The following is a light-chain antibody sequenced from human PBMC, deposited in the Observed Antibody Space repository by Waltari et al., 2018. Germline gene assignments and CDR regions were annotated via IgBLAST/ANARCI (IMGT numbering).Light chain of an antibody. V-gene: IGLV2-8*01. CDR1: SSDVGAYNY. CDR3: TSYAGSKNV. J-gene: IGLJ1*01. Sequence: QSALTQPPSASGSPGQSVTISCTGTSSDVGAYNYVSWYQHHPGKGPKLMIYEVTKRPPGVPDRFSGSKSGNTASLTVSGLQAEDEADYYCTSYAGSKNVFGTGTKVTVL. CDR2: EVT.